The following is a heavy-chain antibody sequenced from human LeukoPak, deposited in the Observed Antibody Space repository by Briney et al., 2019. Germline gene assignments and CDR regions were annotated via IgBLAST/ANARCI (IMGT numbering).Heavy chain of an antibody. CDR1: GFTVSSNY. Sequence: GGPLRLSCAASGFTVSSNYMSWVRQAPGKGLEWVSVIYSGGRSYYADSVKGRFTISRDNSKNTLYLQMNSLRAEDTAVYYCARESYYYMDVWGKGTTVTVSS. CDR2: IYSGGRS. CDR3: ARESYYYMDV. J-gene: IGHJ6*03. V-gene: IGHV3-53*01.